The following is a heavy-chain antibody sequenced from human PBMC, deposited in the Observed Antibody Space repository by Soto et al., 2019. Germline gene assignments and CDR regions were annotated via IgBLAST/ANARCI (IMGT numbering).Heavy chain of an antibody. CDR1: GYTFTTYG. J-gene: IGHJ4*02. CDR3: ARGTYLDY. V-gene: IGHV1-18*01. CDR2: ISAYNGNT. Sequence: ASVKVSCKASGYTFTTYGITWVRQAPGQGLEWMGWISAYNGNTDYAQKLQGRVTVTTDTSTSTAYMELRSLRSDDTAVDYCARGTYLDYWGLGTLVTVS.